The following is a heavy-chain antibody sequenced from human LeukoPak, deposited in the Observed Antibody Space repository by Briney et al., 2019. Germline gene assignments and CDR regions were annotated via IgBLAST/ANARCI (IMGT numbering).Heavy chain of an antibody. D-gene: IGHD6-19*01. V-gene: IGHV3-21*01. CDR3: ARLPLQAGDFDY. J-gene: IGHJ4*02. CDR2: ISTRSSSI. Sequence: AGGSLRLSCAVSGFIFSSYSMNWVRRAPGKGLEWVSSISTRSSSINYADSVKGRFTISRDNAKTSLYLQMTNVRVEDTAVYYCARLPLQAGDFDYWGQGTLVTVSS. CDR1: GFIFSSYS.